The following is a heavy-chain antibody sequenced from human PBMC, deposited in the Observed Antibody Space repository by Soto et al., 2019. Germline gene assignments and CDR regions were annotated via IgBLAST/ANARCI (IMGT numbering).Heavy chain of an antibody. D-gene: IGHD3-22*01. J-gene: IGHJ4*02. CDR3: ARDWTHYDSSGPGDY. Sequence: GASVKVSCKASGYTFTSYPMHWVRQAPGQGLEWMGWINAGNGDTKYSQKFQGRVTITRDTSAIPAYMELSSLRSEDTAVYYCARDWTHYDSSGPGDYWGQGTLVTVSS. CDR1: GYTFTSYP. CDR2: INAGNGDT. V-gene: IGHV1-3*01.